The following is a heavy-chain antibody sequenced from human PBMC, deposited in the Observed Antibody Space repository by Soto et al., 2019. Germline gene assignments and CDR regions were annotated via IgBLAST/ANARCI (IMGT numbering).Heavy chain of an antibody. J-gene: IGHJ4*02. Sequence: QVQLVESGGGVVQPGRSLRLSCAASGFTFSSYGMHWVRQAPGKGLEWVAVISYDGSNKYYADSAKGRFTISRDNSKNTLYLQMNSLRAEDTAVYYCAKEIRMLLVDIAVGPGFDYWGQGTLVTVSS. CDR1: GFTFSSYG. V-gene: IGHV3-30*18. CDR3: AKEIRMLLVDIAVGPGFDY. CDR2: ISYDGSNK. D-gene: IGHD6-19*01.